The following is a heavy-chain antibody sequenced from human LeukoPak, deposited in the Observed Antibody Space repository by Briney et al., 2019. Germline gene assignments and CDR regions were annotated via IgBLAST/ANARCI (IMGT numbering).Heavy chain of an antibody. V-gene: IGHV4-59*01. J-gene: IGHJ4*02. Sequence: PSETLSPTCTVSGGSISSDYWSWIRQPPGKGLEWVGYIYYSGRTFYNPSLKSRVTMSVDTSKNQFSLKLSSETAADTAIYYCARGFYSPAYWGQGTLVTVSS. D-gene: IGHD4-11*01. CDR1: GGSISSDY. CDR2: IYYSGRT. CDR3: ARGFYSPAY.